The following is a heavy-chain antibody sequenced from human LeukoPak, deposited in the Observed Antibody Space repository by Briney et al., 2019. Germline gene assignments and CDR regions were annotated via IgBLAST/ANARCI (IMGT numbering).Heavy chain of an antibody. Sequence: SQTLSLTCAISGDSVSSNSAAWNWIRQSPSRGLEWLGRTYYRPKWYNDYAVSVKSRITINPDTSKNQFSLQLNFVTPEDTAVYYCARDPGTYSSGLYYFDYWGQGTLVTVSS. J-gene: IGHJ4*02. CDR3: ARDPGTYSSGLYYFDY. D-gene: IGHD6-19*01. V-gene: IGHV6-1*01. CDR1: GDSVSSNSAA. CDR2: TYYRPKWYN.